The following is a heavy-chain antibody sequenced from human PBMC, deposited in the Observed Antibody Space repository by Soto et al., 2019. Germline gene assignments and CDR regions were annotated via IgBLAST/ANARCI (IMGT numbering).Heavy chain of an antibody. D-gene: IGHD6-19*01. CDR3: ARSREQWLVDAFDI. V-gene: IGHV4-34*01. CDR1: DGSFSGYD. Sequence: SGILSLTCAVYDGSFSGYDWSWIRQSPGKGLEWIGEVNPTGSNKYNPSLKSRVTISVDTSKSQFSLNLNSVTAADTALYYCARSREQWLVDAFDIWGQGTMVTVSS. J-gene: IGHJ3*02. CDR2: VNPTGSN.